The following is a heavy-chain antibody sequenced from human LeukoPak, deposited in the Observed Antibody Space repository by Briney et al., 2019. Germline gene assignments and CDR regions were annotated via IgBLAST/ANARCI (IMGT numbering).Heavy chain of an antibody. CDR3: ARGGQGDGYSADEAFDI. CDR2: TYYRSKWYN. Sequence: SQTLSLTCAISGDSVSTNSAAWNWLRQSPSRGLEWLGRTYYRSKWYNDYVVSVKSRLNINPDTSKNQFSLQLNSVTPEDTAVYYCARGGQGDGYSADEAFDIWGQGTMVTVS. D-gene: IGHD5-18*01. V-gene: IGHV6-1*01. CDR1: GDSVSTNSAA. J-gene: IGHJ3*02.